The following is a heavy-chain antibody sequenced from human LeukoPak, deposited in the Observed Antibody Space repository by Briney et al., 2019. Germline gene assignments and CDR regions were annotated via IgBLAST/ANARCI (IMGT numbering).Heavy chain of an antibody. CDR1: GYTFTSYY. J-gene: IGHJ5*02. Sequence: ASVKVSCKASGYTFTSYYMHWVRQAPGQGLEWMGIINPSGGSTSYAQKFQGRVTMTRDTSTSTVYMELSSLRSEDTAVYYCARDGPNTVGHPHYYGSGSPDWFDPWGQGTLVTVSS. D-gene: IGHD3-10*01. V-gene: IGHV1-46*01. CDR3: ARDGPNTVGHPHYYGSGSPDWFDP. CDR2: INPSGGST.